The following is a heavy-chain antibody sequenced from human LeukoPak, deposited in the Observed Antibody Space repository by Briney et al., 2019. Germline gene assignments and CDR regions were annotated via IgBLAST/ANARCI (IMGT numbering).Heavy chain of an antibody. CDR2: ITSDSNTI. Sequence: SGGSLRLSCAASGFTFSIYSMNWVRQAPGKGLEWLSYITSDSNTIYYADSVKGRFTISRDNAKNSLYLQMNSLRAEDTAIYYCASSRGYFESWGQGTLVTVSS. J-gene: IGHJ4*02. V-gene: IGHV3-48*01. CDR3: ASSRGYFES. D-gene: IGHD2-2*01. CDR1: GFTFSIYS.